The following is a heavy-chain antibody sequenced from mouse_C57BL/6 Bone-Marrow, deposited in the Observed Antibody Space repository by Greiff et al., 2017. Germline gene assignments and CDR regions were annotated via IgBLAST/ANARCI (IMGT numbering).Heavy chain of an antibody. V-gene: IGHV1-82*01. Sequence: QVQLQQSGPELVKPGASVKISCKASGYAFSSSWMNWVKQRPGKGLEWIGRIYPGDGDTNYNGKFKGKATLTADKSSSTAYMQLSSLTSEDSTVYFCATTVGADYWGQGTTLTVSS. CDR2: IYPGDGDT. CDR1: GYAFSSSW. CDR3: ATTVGADY. D-gene: IGHD1-1*01. J-gene: IGHJ2*01.